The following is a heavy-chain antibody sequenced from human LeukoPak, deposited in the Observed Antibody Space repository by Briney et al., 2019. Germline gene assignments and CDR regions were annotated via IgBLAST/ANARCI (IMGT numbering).Heavy chain of an antibody. CDR3: ARVRRQVGSRWFDS. Sequence: GGSLRLSCAASGFPFTTNYMSWVRQAPGKGLEWVSVMNTGGSAYYADSVKGRFTISRDNSNNTLYLQMNGLRAEDTAVYYCARVRRQVGSRWFDSWGQGTLVTVSS. CDR1: GFPFTTNY. D-gene: IGHD1-26*01. J-gene: IGHJ5*01. V-gene: IGHV3-53*01. CDR2: MNTGGSA.